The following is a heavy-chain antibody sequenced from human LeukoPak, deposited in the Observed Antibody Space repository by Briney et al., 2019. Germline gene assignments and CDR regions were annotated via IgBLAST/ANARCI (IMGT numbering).Heavy chain of an antibody. CDR1: GFTFSSYG. D-gene: IGHD3-10*01. CDR2: ISGSGGST. J-gene: IGHJ4*02. CDR3: AREVVLWFGASIGSLDY. Sequence: GGSLRLSCAASGFTFSSYGMSWVRQAPGKGLEWVSAISGSGGSTYYADSVKGRFTISRDNSKNTLYLQMNSLRAEDTAVYYCAREVVLWFGASIGSLDYWGQGTLVTVSS. V-gene: IGHV3-23*01.